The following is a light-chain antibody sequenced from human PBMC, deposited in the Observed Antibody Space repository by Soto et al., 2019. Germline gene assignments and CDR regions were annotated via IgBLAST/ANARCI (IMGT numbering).Light chain of an antibody. CDR1: QSVSSNK. V-gene: IGKV3-20*01. CDR3: QQYDSAPRT. CDR2: GAS. Sequence: EIVLTQSHGPLSLSPGERATLSCRARQSVSSNKIAWYQQKPAPAPRLLIFGASSMHTAIPTSFNGGGAGKDFILTISRLEPEDLAVYYCQQYDSAPRTFGQGIKVDIK. J-gene: IGKJ1*01.